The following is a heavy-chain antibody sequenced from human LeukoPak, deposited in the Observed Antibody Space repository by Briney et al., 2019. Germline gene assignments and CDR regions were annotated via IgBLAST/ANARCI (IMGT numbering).Heavy chain of an antibody. CDR3: ARVTEGITMVRGVIGAFDI. V-gene: IGHV3-48*03. CDR1: GFTFSSYE. Sequence: PGGSLRLSCAASGFTFSSYEMNWVRQDPGKGLEWVSYISSSGSTIYYADSVKGRFTISRDNAKNSLYLQMNSLRAEDTAVYYCARVTEGITMVRGVIGAFDIWGQGTMVTVSS. CDR2: ISSSGSTI. J-gene: IGHJ3*02. D-gene: IGHD3-10*01.